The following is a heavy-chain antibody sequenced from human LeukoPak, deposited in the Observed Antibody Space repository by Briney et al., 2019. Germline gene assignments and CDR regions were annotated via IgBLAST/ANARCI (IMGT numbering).Heavy chain of an antibody. CDR3: AREPYYYDSSGHDY. D-gene: IGHD3-22*01. CDR2: IKQDGSDK. J-gene: IGHJ4*02. Sequence: PGGSLRLSCAASGFTFSSFWMSWVRQAPGKGLEWVANIKQDGSDKYYVDSVKGRFTISRDNAKNPLYLQMNSLRAEDTAVYYCAREPYYYDSSGHDYWGQGTLVTVSS. V-gene: IGHV3-7*01. CDR1: GFTFSSFW.